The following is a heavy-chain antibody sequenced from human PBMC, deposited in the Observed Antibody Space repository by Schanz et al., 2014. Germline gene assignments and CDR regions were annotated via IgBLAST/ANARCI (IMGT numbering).Heavy chain of an antibody. CDR3: VSQTGSPNY. CDR2: IKHDGSVK. D-gene: IGHD6-13*01. CDR1: TFTFSSDW. Sequence: EVQLVESGGGLVKPGGSLRLSCAASTFTFSSDWMSWVRQAPGKGPEWVANIKHDGSVKDYVDSVEGRFTISRDNAKRSLFLQMNSLRVEDTAVYFCVSQTGSPNYWGQGTLVTVSS. J-gene: IGHJ4*02. V-gene: IGHV3-7*02.